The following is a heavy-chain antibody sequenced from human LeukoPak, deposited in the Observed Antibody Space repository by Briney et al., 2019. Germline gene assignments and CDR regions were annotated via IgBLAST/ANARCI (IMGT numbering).Heavy chain of an antibody. J-gene: IGHJ5*02. D-gene: IGHD4-17*01. CDR3: ARDLDYGPRNWFDP. CDR1: GGSISSGSYY. CDR2: IYTTGGT. Sequence: PSETLSLTCTVSGGSISSGSYYWSWIRQPAGKGLEWIGRIYTTGGTIYNPSLKSRVTVSVDTSKNQFSLKLSSVTAADTAAYYCARDLDYGPRNWFDPWGQGTLVIVSS. V-gene: IGHV4-61*02.